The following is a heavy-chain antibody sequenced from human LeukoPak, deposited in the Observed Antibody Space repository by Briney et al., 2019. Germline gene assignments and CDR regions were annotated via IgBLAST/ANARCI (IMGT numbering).Heavy chain of an antibody. CDR1: GFTFSSSY. CDR3: ARARLYTLNGDPAFDI. CDR2: IYRGGGT. Sequence: GGSLRLSCAASGFTFSSSYLSWVRQAPGKGLEWVSLIYRGGGTYYSDSVMGRFTISRDSSKNTLFLQMNSLRAEDTAVYHCARARLYTLNGDPAFDIWGQGTMVSVSS. J-gene: IGHJ3*02. V-gene: IGHV3-53*01. D-gene: IGHD1-20*01.